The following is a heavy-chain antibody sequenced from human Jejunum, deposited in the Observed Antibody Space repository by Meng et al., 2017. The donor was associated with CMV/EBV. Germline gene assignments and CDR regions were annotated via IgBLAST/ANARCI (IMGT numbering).Heavy chain of an antibody. D-gene: IGHD1-1*01. V-gene: IGHV3-43D*03. Sequence: GFTFDEFPMHWVRQAPGKGLEWVSLISWNGAATYYADSVKGRFTISRDNRKKSLYLQMNSLRPEDTAVYYCAKDRNAGWNGGLDHWGQGTLVTVSS. J-gene: IGHJ4*02. CDR3: AKDRNAGWNGGLDH. CDR2: ISWNGAAT. CDR1: GFTFDEFP.